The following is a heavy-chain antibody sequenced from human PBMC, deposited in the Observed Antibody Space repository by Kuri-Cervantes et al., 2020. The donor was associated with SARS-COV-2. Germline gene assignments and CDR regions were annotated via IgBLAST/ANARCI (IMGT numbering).Heavy chain of an antibody. V-gene: IGHV4-61*01. CDR1: GGSVSSGSYY. CDR3: ARDFRPIVVVPAAEYWFDP. CDR2: IYYSGST. D-gene: IGHD2-2*01. Sequence: GSLRLSCTVSGGSVSSGSYYWSWIRPPPGKGLEWIGYIYYSGSTNYNPSLKSRVTISVDTSKNQFSLKLSSVTAADAAVYYCARDFRPIVVVPAAEYWFDPWGQGTLVTVSS. J-gene: IGHJ5*02.